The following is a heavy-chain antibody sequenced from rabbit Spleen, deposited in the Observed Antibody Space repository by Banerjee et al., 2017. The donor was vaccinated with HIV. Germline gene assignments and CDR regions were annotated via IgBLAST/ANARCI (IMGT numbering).Heavy chain of an antibody. CDR3: TRDDGSGHYIDGYFNL. Sequence: EQLEESGGGLVKPEGSLTLTCKASGVSFSDKDVMCWVRQAPGKGLEWIGFIYTGNGKNYYASWAKGRFTISKTSSTTVTLQVTSLTAADTATYFRTRDDGSGHYIDGYFNLWGPGTLVTVS. CDR2: IYTGNGKN. CDR1: GVSFSDKDV. D-gene: IGHD1-1*01. J-gene: IGHJ4*01. V-gene: IGHV1S45*01.